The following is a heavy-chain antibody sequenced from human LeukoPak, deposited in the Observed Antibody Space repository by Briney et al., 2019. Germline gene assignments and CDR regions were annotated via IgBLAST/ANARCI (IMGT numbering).Heavy chain of an antibody. CDR1: GFTSGTSW. CDR2: INQDGSAQ. J-gene: IGHJ4*02. Sequence: GGSLRLSCAASGFTSGTSWRSWVRQAPGKGLEWVANINQDGSAQYYVDSVKGRFTISRDNAKSSLYLQMNSLRAEDTAVYYCARSARWGQGTLVTVSS. V-gene: IGHV3-7*01. CDR3: ARSAR.